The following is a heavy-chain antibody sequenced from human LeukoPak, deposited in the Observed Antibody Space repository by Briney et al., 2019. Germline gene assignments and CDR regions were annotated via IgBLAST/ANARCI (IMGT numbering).Heavy chain of an antibody. Sequence: SRTLSLTCAISGDSVSNNSATWNWIRQSPSRGLEWLGRTFYRSKWFNDYGKSVISRITINPDTSKNHFSLQLNSVTPEDTAVYYCARGGGGRGLFDFWGQGTLVSVSS. V-gene: IGHV6-1*01. D-gene: IGHD2-15*01. J-gene: IGHJ4*02. CDR1: GDSVSNNSAT. CDR3: ARGGGGRGLFDF. CDR2: TFYRSKWFN.